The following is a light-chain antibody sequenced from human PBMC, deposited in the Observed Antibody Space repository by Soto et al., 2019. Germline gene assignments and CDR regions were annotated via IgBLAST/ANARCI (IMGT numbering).Light chain of an antibody. Sequence: DIVLTQSPGTLSLSPGEGATLSCRASQSVTSSYLAWYQQKPGQAPRLLIYDASSRATGIPDRFSGSGSGTDFTLTISRLEPEDFAVYYCQQYGSSVFTFGPGTKV. CDR3: QQYGSSVFT. CDR1: QSVTSSY. CDR2: DAS. J-gene: IGKJ3*01. V-gene: IGKV3-20*01.